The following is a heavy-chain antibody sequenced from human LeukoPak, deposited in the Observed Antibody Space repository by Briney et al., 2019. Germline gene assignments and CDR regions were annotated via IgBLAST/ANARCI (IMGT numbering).Heavy chain of an antibody. CDR1: GYTFTSYG. V-gene: IGHV1-18*01. CDR2: ISAYNGNT. J-gene: IGHJ4*02. Sequence: ASVKVSCKASGYTFTSYGISWVRQAPGQGLEWMGWISAYNGNTNYAQKLQGRVTMTTDTSTSTAYMELRSLRSDDTAVYYCARDYCSSTSCYFDYWGQGTLVTVSS. D-gene: IGHD2-2*01. CDR3: ARDYCSSTSCYFDY.